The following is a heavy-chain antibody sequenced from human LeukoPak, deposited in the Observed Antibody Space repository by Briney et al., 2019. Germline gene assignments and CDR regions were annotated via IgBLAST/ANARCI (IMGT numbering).Heavy chain of an antibody. J-gene: IGHJ4*02. CDR2: ISYDGSNK. Sequence: GGSLRLSCAASGFTFSSYAMLWVRQAPGKGLEWVAVISYDGSNKYYADSVKGRFTISRDNSKNTLYLQMNSLRAEDTAVYYCARGGGSYYFDYWGQGTLVTVSS. CDR1: GFTFSSYA. CDR3: ARGGGSYYFDY. V-gene: IGHV3-30*14. D-gene: IGHD3-10*01.